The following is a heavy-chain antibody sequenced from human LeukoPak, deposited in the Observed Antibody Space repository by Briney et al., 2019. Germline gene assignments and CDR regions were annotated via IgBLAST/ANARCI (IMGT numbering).Heavy chain of an antibody. D-gene: IGHD4-11*01. CDR2: ISSSTSTI. CDR3: ARDYGNHGEYLDY. J-gene: IGHJ4*02. Sequence: GGSLRLSCAASGFTFSSYNMNWVRQAPGKGLEWISYISSSTSTIHYADSVKGRFTISRDNAKNSLYLQMNSLRDEDTAVYYCARDYGNHGEYLDYWGQGTLVTVSS. V-gene: IGHV3-48*02. CDR1: GFTFSSYN.